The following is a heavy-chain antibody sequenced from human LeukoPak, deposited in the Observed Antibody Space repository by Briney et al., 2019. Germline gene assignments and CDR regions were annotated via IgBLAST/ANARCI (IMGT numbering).Heavy chain of an antibody. CDR3: ATGGAQYYDY. CDR2: INSDGSST. Sequence: GGSLRLSCAASGFTVSSYWMSWVRQAPGKGLVWVSRINSDGSSTIYADSVKGRFTISRDNAKNTVVLQMNSLSAEDTAVYYCATGGAQYYDYWGQGTVVTVSS. CDR1: GFTVSSYW. V-gene: IGHV3-74*01. D-gene: IGHD3-16*01. J-gene: IGHJ4*02.